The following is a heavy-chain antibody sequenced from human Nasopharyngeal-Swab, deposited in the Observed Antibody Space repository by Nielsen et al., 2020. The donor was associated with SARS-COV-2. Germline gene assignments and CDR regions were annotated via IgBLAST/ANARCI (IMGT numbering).Heavy chain of an antibody. CDR3: AKSNDILTGYSFDY. J-gene: IGHJ4*02. CDR1: GFTFSSYW. Sequence: GGSLRLSCAASGFTFSSYWMHWVRQAPGKGLVWVSRINSDGSSTSYADSVKGRFTISRDNAKNTLYLQMNSLRAEDTAVYYCAKSNDILTGYSFDYWGQGTLVTVSS. CDR2: INSDGSST. V-gene: IGHV3-74*01. D-gene: IGHD3-9*01.